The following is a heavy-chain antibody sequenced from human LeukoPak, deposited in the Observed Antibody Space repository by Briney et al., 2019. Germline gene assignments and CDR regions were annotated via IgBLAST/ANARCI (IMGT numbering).Heavy chain of an antibody. Sequence: PGGSLRLSCAASGLVFSSYTMGWVRHAPGKGLEWVSSSTPATDSTNYADSVQGRFTISRDNAKKTAYLQMNSLRVEDTAIYFCVGNQDFWSGYHALEYLGQGILVTGSS. CDR2: STPATDST. CDR1: GLVFSSYT. D-gene: IGHD3-3*01. CDR3: VGNQDFWSGYHALEY. V-gene: IGHV3-21*01. J-gene: IGHJ4*02.